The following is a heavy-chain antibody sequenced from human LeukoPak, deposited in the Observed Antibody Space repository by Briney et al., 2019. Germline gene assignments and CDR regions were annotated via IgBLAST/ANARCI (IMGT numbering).Heavy chain of an antibody. CDR3: ARESGFDY. CDR1: GFTFSSYS. Sequence: PGGSLRLSCAASGFTFSSYSMNWVRQAPGKGLEWVSSISSSSSYTYYADSVKGRFTISRDNAKNSLYLQMNSLRAEDTAVYYCARESGFDYWGQGTLVTVSS. J-gene: IGHJ4*02. CDR2: ISSSSSYT. D-gene: IGHD1-26*01. V-gene: IGHV3-21*01.